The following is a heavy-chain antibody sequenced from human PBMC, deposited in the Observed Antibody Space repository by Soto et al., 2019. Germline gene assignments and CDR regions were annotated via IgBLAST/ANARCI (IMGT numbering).Heavy chain of an antibody. CDR2: VSAYSGDA. Sequence: QVHLVQSGDEVKRPGASVKLSCKASGYIFSNYAITWVRQAPGQGLEWVGWVSAYSGDAYYAHKFQDRVLMTTETSTRTAYLELRSLRSDDTAVYFCARGVGVEGTTEPGDDYWGPGTMVTVSS. CDR3: ARGVGVEGTTEPGDDY. D-gene: IGHD1-1*01. J-gene: IGHJ4*02. V-gene: IGHV1-18*01. CDR1: GYIFSNYA.